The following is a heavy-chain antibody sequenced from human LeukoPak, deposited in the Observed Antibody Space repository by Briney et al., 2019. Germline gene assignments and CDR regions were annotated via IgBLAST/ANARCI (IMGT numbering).Heavy chain of an antibody. V-gene: IGHV3-73*01. D-gene: IGHD1-26*01. CDR1: VFTFSGSS. CDR3: TSGNYYDWFDP. Sequence: GGSLRLSCAASVFTFSGSSMHWVRQASWKGLEWVGRIRSKANSYATAYAASVKGRFTISRDDSKNTAYLQMNSLKTEDTAVYYCTSGNYYDWFDPWGQGTLVTVSS. CDR2: IRSKANSYAT. J-gene: IGHJ5*02.